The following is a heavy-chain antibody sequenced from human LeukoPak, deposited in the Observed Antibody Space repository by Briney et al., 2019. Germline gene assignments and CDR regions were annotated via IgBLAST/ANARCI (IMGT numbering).Heavy chain of an antibody. V-gene: IGHV3-21*01. CDR2: ISSSSSYI. Sequence: GGSLRLSCAASGFTFSSYSMNWVRQAPGKGLEWVSSISSSSSYIYYADSVKGRFTISRDNANNSLYLQMNSLRAEDTAVYYCARGVLTGDPDYWGQGTLVTVSS. J-gene: IGHJ4*02. CDR3: ARGVLTGDPDY. D-gene: IGHD7-27*01. CDR1: GFTFSSYS.